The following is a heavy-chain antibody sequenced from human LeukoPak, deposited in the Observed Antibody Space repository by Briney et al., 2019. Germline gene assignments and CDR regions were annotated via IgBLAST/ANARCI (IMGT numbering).Heavy chain of an antibody. J-gene: IGHJ4*02. CDR1: GYTLTGYY. CDR2: INPNSGGT. V-gene: IGHV1-2*02. D-gene: IGHD2-21*02. CDR3: ARDAQPPIVVVTATLDY. Sequence: GASVKVSCKASGYTLTGYYMHWVRQAPGQGLEWMGWINPNSGGTNYAQKFQGRVTMTRDTSISTAYMELSRLRSDDTAVYYCARDAQPPIVVVTATLDYWGQGTLVTVSS.